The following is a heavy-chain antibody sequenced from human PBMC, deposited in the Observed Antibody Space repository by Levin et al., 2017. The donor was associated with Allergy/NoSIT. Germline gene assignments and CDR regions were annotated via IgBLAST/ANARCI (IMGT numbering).Heavy chain of an antibody. CDR2: IGGSGSST. J-gene: IGHJ3*02. Sequence: GGSLRLSCAASGFTFSNYDMSWVRQAPGKGLEWVSAIGGSGSSTYYPDSVKGRFTISRDNSKNTLYLQMNSLRAEDTAVYYCVKDGAAMVPNRAFDIWGQGTMVTVSS. D-gene: IGHD5-18*01. V-gene: IGHV3-23*01. CDR1: GFTFSNYD. CDR3: VKDGAAMVPNRAFDI.